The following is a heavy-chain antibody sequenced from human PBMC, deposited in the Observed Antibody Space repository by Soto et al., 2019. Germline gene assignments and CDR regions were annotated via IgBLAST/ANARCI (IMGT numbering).Heavy chain of an antibody. Sequence: QVQLQESGPGLVKPSGTLSLTCTVSGASISSTSSGDWWSWVRQPPGKGLEWMGEIHHSGSTNYNPSLKSRVPVAVDQSKSQFSLRLSSVTAADTAVYYCAKMVGATLVYYWGQGTLVTGSS. J-gene: IGHJ4*02. CDR2: IHHSGST. V-gene: IGHV4-4*02. D-gene: IGHD1-26*01. CDR3: AKMVGATLVYY. CDR1: GASISSTSSGDW.